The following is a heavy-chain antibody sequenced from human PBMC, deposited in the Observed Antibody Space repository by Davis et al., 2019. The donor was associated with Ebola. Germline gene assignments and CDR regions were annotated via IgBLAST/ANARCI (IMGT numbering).Heavy chain of an antibody. Sequence: GGSLRLSCTASGFTFSDYSMSWVRQAPGKGLEWVSIIYSGDGGSTYYADAVKGRFTISRDNARSTLYLQMTSLRADDTAVYYCASRTYGSGSYWGQGTLVTVSS. CDR3: ASRTYGSGSY. CDR2: IYSGDGGST. V-gene: IGHV3-23*03. J-gene: IGHJ4*02. CDR1: GFTFSDYS. D-gene: IGHD3-10*01.